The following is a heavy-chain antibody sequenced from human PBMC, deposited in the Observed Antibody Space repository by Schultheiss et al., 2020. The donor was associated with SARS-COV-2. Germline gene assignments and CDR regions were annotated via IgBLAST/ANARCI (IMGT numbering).Heavy chain of an antibody. J-gene: IGHJ4*02. V-gene: IGHV3-7*01. CDR3: ARVVSDYVWGWDY. CDR2: IKQDGSEK. D-gene: IGHD3-16*01. CDR1: GFTFSSYW. Sequence: GGSLRLSCAASGFTFSSYWMSWVRQAPGKGLEWVANIKQDGSEKYYVDSVKGRFTISRDNAKNSLYLQMNSLRAEDTAVYYCARVVSDYVWGWDYWGQGTLVTVSS.